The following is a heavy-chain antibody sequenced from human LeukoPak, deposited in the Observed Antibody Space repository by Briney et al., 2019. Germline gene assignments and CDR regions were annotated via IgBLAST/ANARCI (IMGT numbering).Heavy chain of an antibody. CDR1: GFTVSSNY. Sequence: GRSLRLSCAASGFTVSSNYMSWVRQAPGKGLEWVSVIYSGGSTYYADSVKGRFTISRDNSKNTLYLQMNSLRAEDTAVYYCASPSSSLDAFDIWGQGTMVTVSS. CDR3: ASPSSSLDAFDI. CDR2: IYSGGST. D-gene: IGHD6-6*01. J-gene: IGHJ3*02. V-gene: IGHV3-66*02.